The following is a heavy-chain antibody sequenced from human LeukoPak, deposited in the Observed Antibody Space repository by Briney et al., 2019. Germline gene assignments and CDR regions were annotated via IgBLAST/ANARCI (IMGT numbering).Heavy chain of an antibody. Sequence: SETLSLTCSVSGGSISGYYWSWIRQSPGEGLEWIVYIYSSGHTDYNPSLKSRVTISEDPSKNQFSLKLSSVTAADTAVYYCARHGPGGYFDYWGQGTLVTVSS. CDR2: IYSSGHT. J-gene: IGHJ4*02. CDR3: ARHGPGGYFDY. D-gene: IGHD3-16*01. V-gene: IGHV4-4*09. CDR1: GGSISGYY.